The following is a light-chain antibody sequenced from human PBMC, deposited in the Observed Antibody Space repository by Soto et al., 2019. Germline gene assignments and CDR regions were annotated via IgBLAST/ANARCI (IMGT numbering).Light chain of an antibody. V-gene: IGLV2-14*01. J-gene: IGLJ3*02. CDR3: SSYKSSGTLL. Sequence: QSALTQPASVSGSPGQSITISCTGTSSDVGGYKYVSWYQQHPGKAPKLMIYDVSNRPSWVSNRFSGAKSGNTASLTISGLQAEDEADYYCSSYKSSGTLLFGGGTKLTVL. CDR1: SSDVGGYKY. CDR2: DVS.